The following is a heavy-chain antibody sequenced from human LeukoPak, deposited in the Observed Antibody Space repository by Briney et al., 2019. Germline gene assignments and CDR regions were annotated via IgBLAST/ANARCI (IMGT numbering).Heavy chain of an antibody. J-gene: IGHJ6*03. CDR2: INHSGST. Sequence: PSETLSLTCAVYGGSFSGYYWSWIRQPPGKGLEWIGEINHSGSTNYNPSLKSRVTISVDTSKNQFSLKLSSVTAADTAVYYCARRGPRYSSGWYGRGYYYYMDVWGKGTTVTISS. CDR1: GGSFSGYY. V-gene: IGHV4-34*01. CDR3: ARRGPRYSSGWYGRGYYYYMDV. D-gene: IGHD6-19*01.